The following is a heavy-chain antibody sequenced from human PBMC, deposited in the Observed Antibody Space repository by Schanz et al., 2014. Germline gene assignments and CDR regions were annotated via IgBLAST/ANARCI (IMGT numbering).Heavy chain of an antibody. CDR2: INPSVGNT. Sequence: QVKLVQSGAEVKKPGASVKVSCEASGYTFTSYYIHWFRQAPGQGLEWMGLINPSVGNTNYAQKYRGRVTMTRDTSTSAVYMELSRLTSEDAAEYFGGGDGEAAAGCDYWGRGTLVTVSS. J-gene: IGHJ4*02. D-gene: IGHD6-13*01. V-gene: IGHV1-46*03. CDR3: GGDGEAAAGCDY. CDR1: GYTFTSYY.